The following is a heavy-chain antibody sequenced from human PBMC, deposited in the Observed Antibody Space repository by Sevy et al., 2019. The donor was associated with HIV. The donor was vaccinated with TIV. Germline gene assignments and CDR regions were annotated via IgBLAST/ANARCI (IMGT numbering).Heavy chain of an antibody. V-gene: IGHV4-31*03. CDR3: ARGRSAVATYYTWSTVAGYYFDY. CDR1: GDSISSGANY. CDR2: IHYSGST. J-gene: IGHJ4*02. Sequence: SETLSLTCTVSGDSISSGANYWGWIRQHPVKGLEWIGYIHYSGSTYDNPSLKSRITMSVDTSKNQFSLKRRSVTAADTAVYYCARGRSAVATYYTWSTVAGYYFDYWGQGTLVTVSS. D-gene: IGHD6-19*01.